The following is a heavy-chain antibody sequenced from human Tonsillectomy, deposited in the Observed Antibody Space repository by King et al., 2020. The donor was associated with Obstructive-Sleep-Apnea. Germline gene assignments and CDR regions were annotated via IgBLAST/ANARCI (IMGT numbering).Heavy chain of an antibody. CDR2: IYYSGST. J-gene: IGHJ4*02. V-gene: IGHV4-30-4*01. D-gene: IGHD5-18*01. CDR1: GGSISSGDYY. CDR3: ARDHRLIQLWLGGFDY. Sequence: QLKESGPGLVKPSQTLSLTCTVSGGSISSGDYYWSWIRQPPGKGLEWIGYIYYSGSTYYNPSLKSRVTISVDTSKNQFSLKLSSVTAADTAVYYCARDHRLIQLWLGGFDYWGQGTLVTVSS.